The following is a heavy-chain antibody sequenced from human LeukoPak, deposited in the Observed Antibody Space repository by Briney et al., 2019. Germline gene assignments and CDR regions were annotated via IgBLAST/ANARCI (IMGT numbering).Heavy chain of an antibody. CDR3: ARGGAGCSSTSCYFRFDP. CDR2: IYYSGST. J-gene: IGHJ5*02. V-gene: IGHV4-59*01. CDR1: GGSISSYY. D-gene: IGHD2-2*01. Sequence: SETLSLTCTVSGGSISSYYWSWLRQPPGKGLEWIGYIYYSGSTNYNPSLKSRVTISVDTSKNQSSLKLSSVTAADTAVYYCARGGAGCSSTSCYFRFDPWGQGTLVTVSS.